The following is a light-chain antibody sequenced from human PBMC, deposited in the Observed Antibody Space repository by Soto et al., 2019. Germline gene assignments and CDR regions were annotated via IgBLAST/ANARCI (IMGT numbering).Light chain of an antibody. CDR3: AAWDDNLNGPV. Sequence: QSVLTQPPSASGTPGQRVTISCSGSSSNIGSTTVNWYQQLPGSAPKLLIYNNTQRPSGVPDRFSGSKSGTSASLAISGLQSEDEADYSCAAWDDNLNGPVFGGGTKLTVL. CDR2: NNT. CDR1: SSNIGSTT. J-gene: IGLJ2*01. V-gene: IGLV1-44*01.